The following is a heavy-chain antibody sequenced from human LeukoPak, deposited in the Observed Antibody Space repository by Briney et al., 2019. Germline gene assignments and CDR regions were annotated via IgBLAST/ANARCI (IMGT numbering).Heavy chain of an antibody. CDR1: GGSISSGDYY. V-gene: IGHV4-30-4*08. CDR2: IYYSGTT. J-gene: IGHJ3*02. CDR3: ARDLGPPWAFDI. Sequence: PSETLSLTCTVSGGSISSGDYYWSWIRQPPGKGLEWIGFIYYSGTTYYNPSLKSRVTISVDTSKNQFSLKLSSVTAADTAVYYCARDLGPPWAFDIWGQGTMVTVSS.